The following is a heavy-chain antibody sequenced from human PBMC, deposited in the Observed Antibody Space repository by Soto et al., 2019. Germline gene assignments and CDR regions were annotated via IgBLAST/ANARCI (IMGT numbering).Heavy chain of an antibody. V-gene: IGHV4-39*01. CDR1: GGSISSSSYY. CDR2: IYYSGST. D-gene: IGHD6-19*01. Sequence: QLQLQESGPGLVKPSETLSLTCTVSGGSISSSSYYWGWIRQPPGKGLEWIGSIYYSGSTYYNPSHTSRVPISVDTSTDQFSLKLSSLTAADTAVYYCAKHAFHSSGFTHYWAQGTLVTVSS. J-gene: IGHJ4*02. CDR3: AKHAFHSSGFTHY.